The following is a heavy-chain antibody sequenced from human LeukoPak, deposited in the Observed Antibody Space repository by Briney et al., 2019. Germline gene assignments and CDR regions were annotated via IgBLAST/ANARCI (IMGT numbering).Heavy chain of an antibody. J-gene: IGHJ4*02. V-gene: IGHV1-18*01. CDR2: ISAYNGNT. Sequence: ASVKISCKASGYTFTSYGISWVRQAPGQRLERMGWISAYNGNTNYAQKLQGRVTMTTDTSTSTAYMELRSLRSDDTAVYYCARDCSGGSCVDYWGQGTLVTVSS. D-gene: IGHD2-15*01. CDR1: GYTFTSYG. CDR3: ARDCSGGSCVDY.